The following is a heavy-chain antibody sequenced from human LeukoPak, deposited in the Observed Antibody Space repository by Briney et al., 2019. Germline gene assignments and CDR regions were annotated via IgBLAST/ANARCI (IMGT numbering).Heavy chain of an antibody. J-gene: IGHJ4*02. V-gene: IGHV4-39*07. Sequence: SETLSLNCIVSGDYISSRSHYWGWIRQPPGKGLEGIGRIYYSGSTYYNPSLKSRVTISVDTSKNQFSLKLSSVTAADTAVYYCAREANPYCSSTSCYPHWGQGTLVTVSS. CDR1: GDYISSRSHY. CDR2: IYYSGST. D-gene: IGHD2-2*01. CDR3: AREANPYCSSTSCYPH.